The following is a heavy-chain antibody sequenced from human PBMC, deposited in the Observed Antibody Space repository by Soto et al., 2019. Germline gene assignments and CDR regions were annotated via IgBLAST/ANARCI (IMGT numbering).Heavy chain of an antibody. CDR2: IYYSGST. D-gene: IGHD1-26*01. V-gene: IGHV4-59*01. J-gene: IGHJ6*02. Sequence: PSETLSLTCTVSGGSISSYYWSWIRQPPGKGLEWIGYIYYSGSTNYNPSLKSRVTISVDTSKNQFSLKLSSVTAADTAVYYCARVAVGNYYGMDVWGQGTTVTVSS. CDR3: ARVAVGNYYGMDV. CDR1: GGSISSYY.